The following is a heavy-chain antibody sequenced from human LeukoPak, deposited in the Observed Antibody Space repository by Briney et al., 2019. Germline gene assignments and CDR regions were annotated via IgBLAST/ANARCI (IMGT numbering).Heavy chain of an antibody. CDR1: GFTFSTYD. D-gene: IGHD3-22*01. V-gene: IGHV3-23*01. CDR3: AKDVGIVSQH. CDR2: ISGSGGST. J-gene: IGHJ1*01. Sequence: PGGSLRLSCAASGFTFSTYDMSWVRQAPGKGLKWVSSISGSGGSTYYADSVKGRFTISRDNSKNTLYLQMNSLRAEDTAVYYCAKDVGIVSQHWGQGTLVTVSS.